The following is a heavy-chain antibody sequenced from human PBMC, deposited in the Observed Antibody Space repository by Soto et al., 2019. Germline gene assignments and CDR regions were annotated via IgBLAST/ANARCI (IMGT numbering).Heavy chain of an antibody. CDR1: GFIFSDAW. CDR2: IKRKIDVGTT. D-gene: IGHD6-19*01. Sequence: PGGSLRLSCAWSGFIFSDAWMPWVRQAPGKGMEGVGRIKRKIDVGTTDYDPFVGGRFTISRDDSKNTLYLQMNSLRAEDTAVYYWPTSGRGWDYFDYWGRGILVTVSS. CDR3: PTSGRGWDYFDY. J-gene: IGHJ4*02. V-gene: IGHV3-15*01.